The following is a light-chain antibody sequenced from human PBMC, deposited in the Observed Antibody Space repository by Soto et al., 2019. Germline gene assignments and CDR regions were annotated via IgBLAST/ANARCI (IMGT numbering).Light chain of an antibody. CDR3: QQRSNWIT. Sequence: EIVMKQSPATLSVSPGERATLSCRASQSVSSNLAWYQQQPGQAPRLLMYGASTRATGIPARFSGSGSGTDFTLTISSLEPEDFAVYYCQQRSNWITFGQGTRLEIK. CDR1: QSVSSN. V-gene: IGKV3-11*01. J-gene: IGKJ5*01. CDR2: GAS.